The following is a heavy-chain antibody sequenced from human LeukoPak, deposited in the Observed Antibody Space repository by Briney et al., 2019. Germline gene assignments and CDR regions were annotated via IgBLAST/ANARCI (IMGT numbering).Heavy chain of an antibody. CDR3: ASGIVATLYYYYYGMDV. CDR1: GFTFTSSA. J-gene: IGHJ6*02. D-gene: IGHD5-12*01. Sequence: SVKVSCKASGFTFTSSAVQWVRQARGQRLEWIGWIVVGSGNTNYAQKFQGRVTNTADESTSTAYMELSSLRSEDTAVYYCASGIVATLYYYYYGMDVWGQGTTVTVSS. CDR2: IVVGSGNT. V-gene: IGHV1-58*01.